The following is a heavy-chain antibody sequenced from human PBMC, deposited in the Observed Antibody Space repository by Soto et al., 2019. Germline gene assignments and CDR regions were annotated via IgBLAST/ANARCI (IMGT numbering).Heavy chain of an antibody. CDR1: GGSVSSGSYY. CDR2: IYYSGST. D-gene: IGHD3-22*01. CDR3: ATHYYDSSGQPYYFDY. Sequence: PSETLSLTCTVSGGSVSSGSYYWSWIRQPPGKGLEWIGYIYYSGSTNYTPSLKSRVTISVDTSKNQFSLKLSSVTAADTAVYYCATHYYDSSGQPYYFDYWGQGTLVTVSS. V-gene: IGHV4-61*01. J-gene: IGHJ4*02.